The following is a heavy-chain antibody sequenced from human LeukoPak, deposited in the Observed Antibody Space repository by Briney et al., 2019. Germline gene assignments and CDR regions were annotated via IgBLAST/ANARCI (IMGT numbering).Heavy chain of an antibody. V-gene: IGHV4-4*07. D-gene: IGHD1-20*01. J-gene: IGHJ3*02. Sequence: SETLSLTCTVSGGSISRYYWSWIRQPAGKGLEWIGRIYSSGSTNYNPSLKSRATMSVHTSTNQFSLKLSSVTAADTAVYSCARRITGTLDAFDIWGQGTMVTVSS. CDR2: IYSSGST. CDR1: GGSISRYY. CDR3: ARRITGTLDAFDI.